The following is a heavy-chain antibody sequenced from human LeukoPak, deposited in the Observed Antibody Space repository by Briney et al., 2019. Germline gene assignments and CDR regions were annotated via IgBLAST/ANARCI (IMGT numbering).Heavy chain of an antibody. CDR3: ATRNVDTAMVFIGAFDI. D-gene: IGHD5-18*01. Sequence: GASVKVSCKASGYTFTGYYMHCVRQAPGQGLEWMGWINPNSGGTNYAQKFQGRVTMTRDTSISTAYMELSRLRSDDTAVYYCATRNVDTAMVFIGAFDIWGQGTMVTVSS. J-gene: IGHJ3*02. CDR2: INPNSGGT. CDR1: GYTFTGYY. V-gene: IGHV1-2*02.